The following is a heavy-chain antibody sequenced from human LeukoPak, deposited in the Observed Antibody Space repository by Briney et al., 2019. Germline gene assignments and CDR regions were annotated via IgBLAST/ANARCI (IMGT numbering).Heavy chain of an antibody. CDR3: ARGRGLLLWFGESDRLRFDY. D-gene: IGHD3-10*01. V-gene: IGHV4-34*01. CDR2: INHSGST. J-gene: IGHJ4*02. Sequence: SETLSLTCAVYGGSFSGYYWSWIRQPPGKGLEWIGEINHSGSTNYNPSLKSRVTISVDTSKNQFSLKLNSVTAADTAVYYCARGRGLLLWFGESDRLRFDYWGQGTLVTVSS. CDR1: GGSFSGYY.